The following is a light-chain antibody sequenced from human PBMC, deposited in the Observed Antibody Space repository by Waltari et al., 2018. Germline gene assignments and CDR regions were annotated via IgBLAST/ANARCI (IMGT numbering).Light chain of an antibody. CDR3: CSYRSGFTLV. V-gene: IGLV2-18*02. CDR1: SRDIGSYNG. J-gene: IGLJ6*01. Sequence: QSALTQPPSVSKSLGQSVTISCTGTSRDIGSYNGVSWYQQHSGTVPRPLIYDVSKRPSAVSDRFSGSKSGNTASLTISGLQAEDEADYYCCSYRSGFTLVFGSGTKLTVL. CDR2: DVS.